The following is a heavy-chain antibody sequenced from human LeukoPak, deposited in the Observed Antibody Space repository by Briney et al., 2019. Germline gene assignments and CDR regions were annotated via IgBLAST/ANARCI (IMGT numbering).Heavy chain of an antibody. Sequence: SETLSLTCTVSGASISSYYWSWIRQPPGKGLEWIGYSYYGGSSDYNPSLKSRVTISVDTSKNQFSLILSSVTAADTAVYYCARVDDYGDYFGYWGQGTLVTVSS. CDR3: ARVDDYGDYFGY. J-gene: IGHJ4*02. CDR2: SYYGGSS. D-gene: IGHD4-17*01. V-gene: IGHV4-59*01. CDR1: GASISSYY.